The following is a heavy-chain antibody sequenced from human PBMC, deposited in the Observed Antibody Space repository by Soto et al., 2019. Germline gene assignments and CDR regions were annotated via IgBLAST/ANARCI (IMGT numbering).Heavy chain of an antibody. V-gene: IGHV3-23*01. CDR2: ISDGGDLT. Sequence: SGGSLRLSCAASGFAFSSHPMSGVRQAPERGLEWVSGISDGGDLTYNADSVKGRFTISRDNSKNILFLQMNSLRAEDTALYYCARRAFGSSRSFDLWGQGTMVTVSS. J-gene: IGHJ3*01. CDR3: ARRAFGSSRSFDL. D-gene: IGHD6-6*01. CDR1: GFAFSSHP.